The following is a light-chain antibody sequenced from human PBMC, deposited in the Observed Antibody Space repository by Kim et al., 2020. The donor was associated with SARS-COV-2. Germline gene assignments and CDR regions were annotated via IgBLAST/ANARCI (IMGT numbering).Light chain of an antibody. V-gene: IGKV1-12*01. Sequence: SASGGDRVIITCRASQGVSNWLAWFQQKPGQAPKLLIYTTSTLQTGVPSRFSGSGFGTDFSLTINSLQPEDFATYYCQQTASFPHTFGQGTKLEI. CDR2: TTS. CDR3: QQTASFPHT. J-gene: IGKJ2*01. CDR1: QGVSNW.